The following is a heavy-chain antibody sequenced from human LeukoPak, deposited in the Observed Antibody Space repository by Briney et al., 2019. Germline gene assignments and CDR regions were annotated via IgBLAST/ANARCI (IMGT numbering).Heavy chain of an antibody. CDR2: ISGDGGST. J-gene: IGHJ5*02. CDR1: GFTFDDYT. Sequence: GGSLRLSCAASGFTFDDYTMHWVRQAPGKGLEWVSLISGDGGSTYYADSVKGRFTISRDNSKNSLYLQMNSLRTEDTALYYCAKDLLEHQLYNWFDPWGQGTLVTVSS. CDR3: AKDLLEHQLYNWFDP. D-gene: IGHD1/OR15-1a*01. V-gene: IGHV3-43*02.